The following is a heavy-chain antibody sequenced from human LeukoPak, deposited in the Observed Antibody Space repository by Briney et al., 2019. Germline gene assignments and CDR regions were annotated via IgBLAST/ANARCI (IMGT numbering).Heavy chain of an antibody. J-gene: IGHJ4*02. CDR1: GGTFSSYA. CDR3: ARAYCGGDCYYFDY. D-gene: IGHD2-21*02. Sequence: EASVKVSCKASGGTFSSYAISWVRQAPGQGLEWMGGIIPILGTANYAQKFQGRVTITADESTSTAYMELSSLRSEDTAVYYCARAYCGGDCYYFDYWGQGTLVTVSS. CDR2: IIPILGTA. V-gene: IGHV1-69*13.